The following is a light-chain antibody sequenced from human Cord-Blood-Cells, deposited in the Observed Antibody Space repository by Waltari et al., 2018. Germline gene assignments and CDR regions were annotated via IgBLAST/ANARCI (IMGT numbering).Light chain of an antibody. CDR1: SSDVGGYNY. V-gene: IGLV2-8*01. CDR2: EVS. J-gene: IGLJ3*02. Sequence: QSALTQPPSASGSPGQPVTISCTGTSSDVGGYNYVSWYQQHPGKAPKLMIYEVSKRPSGVPDRFSGYKSGNTASLTVSGLQAEDEADYYCSSYAGSNKVFGGGTKLTVL. CDR3: SSYAGSNKV.